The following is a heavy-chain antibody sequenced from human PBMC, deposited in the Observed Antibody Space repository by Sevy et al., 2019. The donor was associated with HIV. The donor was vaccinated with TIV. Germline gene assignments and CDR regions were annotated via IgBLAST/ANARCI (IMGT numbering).Heavy chain of an antibody. CDR2: IYYNGHI. V-gene: IGHV4-59*08. CDR1: GGSITSLY. D-gene: IGHD1-26*01. J-gene: IGHJ4*02. Sequence: ETLSLTCTVSGGSITSLYWNWIRQPPGKGLEWIANIYYNGHINYNPSLKSRGTLSLDTSKNQFSLRLSSVTAADTAMYYCAGENAWGRGYSWGQGTLVTVSS. CDR3: AGENAWGRGYS.